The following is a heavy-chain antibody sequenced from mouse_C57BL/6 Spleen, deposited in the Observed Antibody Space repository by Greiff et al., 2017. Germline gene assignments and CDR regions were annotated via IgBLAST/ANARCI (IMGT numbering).Heavy chain of an antibody. V-gene: IGHV1-80*01. CDR1: GYAFSSYW. Sequence: QVQLKESGAELVKPGASVKISCKASGYAFSSYWMNWVKQRPGKGLEWIGQIYPGDGDTNYNGKFKGKATLTADKSSSTAYMQLSSLTSEDSAVYFCARGKGLGGFDYWGQGTTLTVSS. J-gene: IGHJ2*01. CDR3: ARGKGLGGFDY. D-gene: IGHD4-1*01. CDR2: IYPGDGDT.